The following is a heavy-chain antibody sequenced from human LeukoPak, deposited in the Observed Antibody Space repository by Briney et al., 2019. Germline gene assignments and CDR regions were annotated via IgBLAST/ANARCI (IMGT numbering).Heavy chain of an antibody. J-gene: IGHJ4*02. CDR3: AKVGDYDILTGYSPVDY. CDR1: GFTFSSYA. V-gene: IGHV3-23*01. Sequence: GGSLRLSCAASGFTFSSYAMSWVRQAPGKGLEWVSAISGSGGSTYYADSVKGRFTISRDNSKNTLYLQMNSLRAEDTAVYYCAKVGDYDILTGYSPVDYWGQGTVVTVSS. CDR2: ISGSGGST. D-gene: IGHD3-9*01.